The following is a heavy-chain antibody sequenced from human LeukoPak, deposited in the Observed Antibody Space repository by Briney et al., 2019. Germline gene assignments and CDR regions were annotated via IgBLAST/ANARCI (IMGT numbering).Heavy chain of an antibody. CDR3: ARVIVGAAPFPFDY. CDR2: INSDGSST. V-gene: IGHV3-74*01. CDR1: GFTFSSYW. J-gene: IGHJ4*02. Sequence: PGGSLRLSCAASGFTFSSYWMHWVRQTPGEGLVWVSRINSDGSSTSYADSVKGRFTISRDNAKNTLYLQMNSLRAEDTAVYYCARVIVGAAPFPFDYWGQGTLVTVSS. D-gene: IGHD1-26*01.